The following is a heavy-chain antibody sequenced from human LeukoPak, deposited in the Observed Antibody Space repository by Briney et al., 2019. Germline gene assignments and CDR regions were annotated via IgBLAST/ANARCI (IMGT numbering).Heavy chain of an antibody. J-gene: IGHJ5*02. V-gene: IGHV3-11*01. Sequence: GGSLRLSCAASGFTFNDYYMSWIRQAPGKGLERLSYINIGGTNTRYADSVKGRFTISRDNAKKSLYLEMNNLRAEDTAVYYCATDGAGFDTWGQGVLVTVSS. CDR1: GFTFNDYY. CDR2: INIGGTNT. CDR3: ATDGAGFDT.